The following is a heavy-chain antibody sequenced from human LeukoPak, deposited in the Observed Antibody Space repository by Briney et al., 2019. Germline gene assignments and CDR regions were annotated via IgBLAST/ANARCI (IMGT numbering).Heavy chain of an antibody. CDR1: GYTFTSYA. CDR3: ARDRYGDGFAHFDY. Sequence: ASVKVSCKASGYTFTSYAMHWVRQAPGQGLEWMGWITPSGGTNYPQKFQGRVAITRDTSITTAYMDLSRLTSDNTAVYYCARDRYGDGFAHFDYWGQGALVTVSS. V-gene: IGHV1-2*02. CDR2: ITPSGGT. J-gene: IGHJ4*02. D-gene: IGHD5-24*01.